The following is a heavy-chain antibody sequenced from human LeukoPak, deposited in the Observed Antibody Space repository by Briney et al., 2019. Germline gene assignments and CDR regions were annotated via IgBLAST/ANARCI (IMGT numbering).Heavy chain of an antibody. V-gene: IGHV4-59*08. J-gene: IGHJ4*02. CDR1: KGSLCHYY. Sequence: SETLSLNCTVSKGSLCHYYWSWIRQPPGKRLEWIGYIYYLGSTNYNPSLTSRVTISVDTSKNQFSLKLTSVTAADTAVYYCARRGAGFFDYWGQGALVTVSS. CDR3: ARRGAGFFDY. D-gene: IGHD1-26*01. CDR2: IYYLGST.